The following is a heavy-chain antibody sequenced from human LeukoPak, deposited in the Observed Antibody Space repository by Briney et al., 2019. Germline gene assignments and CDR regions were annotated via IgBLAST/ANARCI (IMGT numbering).Heavy chain of an antibody. CDR3: ARHKTGSGSYYPYYFDY. CDR2: IYYSGRT. J-gene: IGHJ4*02. Sequence: SETLSLTCTVSGGSISSSIYYWGWIRQPPGKGLEWIESIYYSGRTFTNPSLKGRVTTSVDTSKDQFSLKLRSVTAADTAVYYCARHKTGSGSYYPYYFDYWGQGTLVTVSS. V-gene: IGHV4-39*01. D-gene: IGHD3-10*01. CDR1: GGSISSSIYY.